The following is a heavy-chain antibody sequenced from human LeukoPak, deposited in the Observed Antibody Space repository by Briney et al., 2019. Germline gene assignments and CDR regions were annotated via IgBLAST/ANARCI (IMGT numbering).Heavy chain of an antibody. CDR1: GFPFSDYA. Sequence: GGSLRLSCAVSGFPFSDYAMNWVRQAPGKGLEWVSSISSSSSYIYYADSVKGRFTISRDNAKNSLYLQMNSLRAEDTAVYYCARDLGGYSSVFDYWGQGTLVTVSS. CDR2: ISSSSSYI. CDR3: ARDLGGYSSVFDY. J-gene: IGHJ4*02. V-gene: IGHV3-21*01. D-gene: IGHD5-18*01.